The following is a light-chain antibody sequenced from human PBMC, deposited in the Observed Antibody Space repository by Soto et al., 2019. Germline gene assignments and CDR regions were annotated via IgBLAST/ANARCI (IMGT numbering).Light chain of an antibody. J-gene: IGKJ1*01. Sequence: EIVMTQSPATLSVSPGERATLSCRASQSVSSNLAWYQQKPGQAPRLLFYDTSYRATGIPARFSGSGSGTDFTLTISRLEPEDFAVYYCQQYGSSGTFGQGTKVDI. CDR2: DTS. CDR1: QSVSSN. V-gene: IGKV3-20*01. CDR3: QQYGSSGT.